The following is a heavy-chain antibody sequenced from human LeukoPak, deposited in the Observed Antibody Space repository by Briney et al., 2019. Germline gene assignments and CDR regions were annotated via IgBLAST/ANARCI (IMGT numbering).Heavy chain of an antibody. J-gene: IGHJ3*02. V-gene: IGHV3-21*01. CDR2: ISSSSSYI. CDR3: ARAIQYYYDSSGYPDAFDI. Sequence: PGGSLRLSCAASGFTFSSYSMNWVRQAPGKGLEWVSSISSSSSYIYYADSVKGRLTISRDNAKNSLYLQMNSLRAEDTAVYYCARAIQYYYDSSGYPDAFDIWGQGTMVTVSS. D-gene: IGHD3-22*01. CDR1: GFTFSSYS.